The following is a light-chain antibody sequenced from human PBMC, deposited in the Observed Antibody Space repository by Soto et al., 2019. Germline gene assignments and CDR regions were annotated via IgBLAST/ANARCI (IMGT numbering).Light chain of an antibody. CDR1: QSVSSSH. CDR3: QQYHNSIQM. V-gene: IGKV3-20*01. CDR2: GAS. J-gene: IGKJ1*01. Sequence: ENVLTQSPGTLSLSPGGRATLSCRASQSVSSSHLAWYQQKPGQAPRLLMYGASSRATGIPDRLSGGGSGADFPLTISSPEPEDFGVYYCQQYHNSIQMFDQGTKGDI.